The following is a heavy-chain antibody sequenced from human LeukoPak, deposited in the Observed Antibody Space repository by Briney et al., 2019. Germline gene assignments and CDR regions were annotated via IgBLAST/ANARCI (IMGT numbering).Heavy chain of an antibody. CDR2: ISYDGSNK. CDR1: GSTFSSYG. Sequence: GGSLRLSCAASGSTFSSYGMHWVRQAPGKGLEWVAVISYDGSNKYYADSVKGRFTISRDNSKNTLYLQMNSLRAEDTAVYYRARESYYDSSGYWPTRVFDYWGQGTLVTVSS. V-gene: IGHV3-30*03. D-gene: IGHD3-22*01. CDR3: ARESYYDSSGYWPTRVFDY. J-gene: IGHJ4*02.